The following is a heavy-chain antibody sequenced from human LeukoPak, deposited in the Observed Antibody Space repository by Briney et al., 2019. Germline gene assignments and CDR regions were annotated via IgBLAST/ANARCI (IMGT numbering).Heavy chain of an antibody. J-gene: IGHJ5*02. CDR1: GGSISSYY. CDR3: ARGIYYYGSGSYPWFDP. Sequence: KSSETLSLTCSVSGGSISSYYWSWIRQPPGKGLEWIGYIYYSGSTNYNPSLKSRVTISVDTSKNQFSLKLSSVTAADTAVYYCARGIYYYGSGSYPWFDPWGQGTLVTVSS. V-gene: IGHV4-59*01. D-gene: IGHD3-10*01. CDR2: IYYSGST.